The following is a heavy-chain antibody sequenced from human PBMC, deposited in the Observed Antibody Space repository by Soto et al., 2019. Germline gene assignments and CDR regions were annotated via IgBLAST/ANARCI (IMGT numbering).Heavy chain of an antibody. CDR1: GFTFDDYA. CDR3: AKDHGYCSSTSCYHYYGMDV. CDR2: ISWNSGSI. Sequence: EVQLVESGGGLVQPGRSLRLSCAASGFTFDDYAMHWVRQAPGKGLEWVSGISWNSGSIGYADSVKGRFTISRDNAKNSLYLQMNSLRDEDTALYYCAKDHGYCSSTSCYHYYGMDVWGQGTTVTVSS. J-gene: IGHJ6*01. V-gene: IGHV3-9*01. D-gene: IGHD2-2*03.